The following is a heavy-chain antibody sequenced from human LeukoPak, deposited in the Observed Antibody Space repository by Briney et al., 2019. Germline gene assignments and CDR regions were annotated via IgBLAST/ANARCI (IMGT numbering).Heavy chain of an antibody. D-gene: IGHD6-19*01. J-gene: IGHJ6*02. CDR2: ISWNSGSI. CDR1: GFTFDDYA. V-gene: IGHV3-9*01. CDR3: AKDAESVAGTSGYYYGMDV. Sequence: GRSLRLSCAASGFTFDDYAMHWVRQAPGKGLEWVSGISWNSGSIGYADSVKGRFTISRDNAKNSLYLQMNSLRAEDTALYYCAKDAESVAGTSGYYYGMDVWGQGTLVTVSS.